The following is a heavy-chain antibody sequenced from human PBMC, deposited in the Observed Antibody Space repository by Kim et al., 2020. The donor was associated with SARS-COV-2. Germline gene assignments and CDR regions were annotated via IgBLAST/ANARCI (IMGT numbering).Heavy chain of an antibody. CDR1: GFTFSSYS. Sequence: GGSLRLSCAASGFTFSSYSMNWVRQAPGKGLEWVSSISSSSSYIYYADSVKGRFTISRDNAKNSLYLQMNSLRAEDTAVYYCARVKVLVEINYGMDVWGQGTTVTVSS. V-gene: IGHV3-21*01. CDR2: ISSSSSYI. J-gene: IGHJ6*02. CDR3: ARVKVLVEINYGMDV.